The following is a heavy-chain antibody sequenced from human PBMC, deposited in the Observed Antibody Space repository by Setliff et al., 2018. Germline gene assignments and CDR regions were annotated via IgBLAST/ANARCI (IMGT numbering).Heavy chain of an antibody. J-gene: IGHJ4*02. CDR1: GGSFSTYY. V-gene: IGHV4-34*01. CDR2: INHSGST. CDR3: AREGMGYYYGSGSYYTSYYFDY. Sequence: SETLSLTCAVYGGSFSTYYWIWIRQPPGKGLEWIGEINHSGSTNYNPSLKSRVTISVDTSKNQFSLKLSSVTAADTAVYYCAREGMGYYYGSGSYYTSYYFDYWGQGTLVTVSS. D-gene: IGHD3-10*01.